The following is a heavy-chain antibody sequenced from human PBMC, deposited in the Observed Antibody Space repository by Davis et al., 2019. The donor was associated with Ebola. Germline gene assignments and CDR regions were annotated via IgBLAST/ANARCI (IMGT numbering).Heavy chain of an antibody. D-gene: IGHD5-12*01. Sequence: HSQTLSLTCDTSGDTVSSIDGALNWIRQSPSRGLEWLGRTYYTSKWHNDYGESVKSRISINPDTSKNQFSLQLNSVTAEDTAVYYCARGWLRSKFDYWGPGTLVTVSS. CDR2: TYYTSKWHN. CDR1: GDTVSSIDGA. CDR3: ARGWLRSKFDY. V-gene: IGHV6-1*01. J-gene: IGHJ4*02.